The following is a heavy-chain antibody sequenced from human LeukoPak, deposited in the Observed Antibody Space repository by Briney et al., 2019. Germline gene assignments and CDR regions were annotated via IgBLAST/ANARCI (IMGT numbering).Heavy chain of an antibody. V-gene: IGHV4-61*02. CDR2: IYTSGST. J-gene: IGHJ5*02. Sequence: PSETLSLTCTVSGGSISSGSYYWSWIRQPAGKGLEWIGRIYTSGSTNYNPSLKSRVTISVDTSKNQFSLKLSSVTAADTAVYYCARDRGSSSWYVWFDPWGQGTLVTVSS. D-gene: IGHD6-13*01. CDR3: ARDRGSSSWYVWFDP. CDR1: GGSISSGSYY.